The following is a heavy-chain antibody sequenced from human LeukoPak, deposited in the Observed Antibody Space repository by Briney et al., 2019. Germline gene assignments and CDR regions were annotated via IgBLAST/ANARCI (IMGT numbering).Heavy chain of an antibody. CDR3: AKSFGPVIAAAGTGAD. Sequence: GGSLRLSCAASGFTFSSYAMNWVRQAPGKGLEWVSAITGSGGRTYYADSVKGRFTISRDNSKNTLYLQMNSLRAEDTAVYYCAKSFGPVIAAAGTGADWGQGTLVTVSS. CDR2: ITGSGGRT. CDR1: GFTFSSYA. V-gene: IGHV3-23*01. J-gene: IGHJ4*02. D-gene: IGHD6-13*01.